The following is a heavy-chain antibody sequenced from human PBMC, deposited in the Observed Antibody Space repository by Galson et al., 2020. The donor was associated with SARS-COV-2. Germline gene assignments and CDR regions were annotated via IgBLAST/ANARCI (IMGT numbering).Heavy chain of an antibody. J-gene: IGHJ3*02. CDR1: GFSFNNYC. V-gene: IGHV3-7*01. CDR3: AGSYYYDQYAIDI. D-gene: IGHD3-22*01. Sequence: GGSLRLSCAASGFSFNNYCMHWVRQAPGKGLQWVAYIKDDGSDKDYMDSVKGRFTMSRDNAKNSLYLEMNSLRAEDTAVYYCAGSYYYDQYAIDIWGQGTMGTVSS. CDR2: IKDDGSDK.